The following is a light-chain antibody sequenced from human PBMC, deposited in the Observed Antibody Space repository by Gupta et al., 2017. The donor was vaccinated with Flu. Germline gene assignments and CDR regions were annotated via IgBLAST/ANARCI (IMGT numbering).Light chain of an antibody. CDR1: QSVSSY. V-gene: IGKV3-11*01. Sequence: ATLSLSPGERATLSCRASQSVSSYLAWYQQKPGQAPRLLIYDASNRATGIPARFSGSGSGTDFTLTISSLEPEDFAVYYCQQRSNWLPYTFGQGTKLEIK. J-gene: IGKJ2*01. CDR2: DAS. CDR3: QQRSNWLPYT.